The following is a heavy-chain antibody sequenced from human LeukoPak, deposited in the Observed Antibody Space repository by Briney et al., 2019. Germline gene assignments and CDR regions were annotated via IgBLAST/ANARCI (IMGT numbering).Heavy chain of an antibody. CDR3: ARQRVRGVIIGYFDY. V-gene: IGHV4-34*01. CDR1: GGSFSGYY. D-gene: IGHD3-10*01. CDR2: INHSGST. J-gene: IGHJ4*02. Sequence: SETLSLTCAVYGGSFSGYYWSWIRKPPGQGLELIGEINHSGSTNYNPSLKSRVTISVDTSKNQFSLKLSSVTAADTAVYYCARQRVRGVIIGYFDYWGQGTLVTVSS.